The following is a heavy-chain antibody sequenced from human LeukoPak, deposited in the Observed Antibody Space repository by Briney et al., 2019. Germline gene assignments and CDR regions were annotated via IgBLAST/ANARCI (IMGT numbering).Heavy chain of an antibody. D-gene: IGHD2-15*01. CDR2: IKKTGSET. J-gene: IGHJ4*02. Sequence: GGSLRLSCAASGFTFSHFWMSWVRQAPGKGLEWVAYIKKTGSETYYVDSVKGRFTITRDNTRNSLFLQMYSLRAEDTAVYFCAREDGYCSGGNCYSYFDSWGQGTLVTVSA. CDR3: AREDGYCSGGNCYSYFDS. CDR1: GFTFSHFW. V-gene: IGHV3-7*01.